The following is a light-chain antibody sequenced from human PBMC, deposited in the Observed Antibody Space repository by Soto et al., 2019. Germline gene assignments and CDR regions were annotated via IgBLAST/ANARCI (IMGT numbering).Light chain of an antibody. Sequence: QSALTQPASVSGSPGKSFPTSALGPTSDFGSYNLVSWYQQHPGKAPKLMIYEGSKRPSGVSNRFSGSKSGNTASLTISGLQAEDEADYYCCSYAGSSSHVVFGGGTKVTVL. V-gene: IGLV2-23*01. J-gene: IGLJ2*01. CDR3: CSYAGSSSHVV. CDR1: TSDFGSYNL. CDR2: EGS.